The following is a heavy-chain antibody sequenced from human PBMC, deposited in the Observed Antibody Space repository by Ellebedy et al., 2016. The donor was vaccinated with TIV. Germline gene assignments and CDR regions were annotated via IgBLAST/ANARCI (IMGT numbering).Heavy chain of an antibody. Sequence: ASVKVSXXVSGYTLTELSMLWVRQAPGKGLEWMGGFDPEDGETIYAQKFQGRVTMTEDTSTDTAYMELSSLRSEDTAVYYCATDQYSSSSGSYWYFDLWGRGTLVTVSS. CDR3: ATDQYSSSSGSYWYFDL. V-gene: IGHV1-24*01. CDR1: GYTLTELS. CDR2: FDPEDGET. J-gene: IGHJ2*01. D-gene: IGHD6-6*01.